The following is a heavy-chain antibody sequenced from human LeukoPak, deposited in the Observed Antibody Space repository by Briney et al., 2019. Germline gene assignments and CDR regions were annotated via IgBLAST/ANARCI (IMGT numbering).Heavy chain of an antibody. CDR1: GFTITNYG. V-gene: IGHV3-23*01. CDR2: IDISGDTE. CDR3: AQGYSSGWYPN. Sequence: AGGSLRLSCAVSGFTITNYGMSWVRQAPGKGLEWVSAIDISGDTEYYANSVKGRFILSRDTSRNTLYLQINSLRGEDTALYSCAQGYSSGWYPNWGQGTLVTVPS. D-gene: IGHD6-19*01. J-gene: IGHJ4*02.